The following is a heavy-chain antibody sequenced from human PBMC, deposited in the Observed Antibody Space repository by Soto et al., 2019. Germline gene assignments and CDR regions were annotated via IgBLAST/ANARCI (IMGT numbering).Heavy chain of an antibody. Sequence: EVQLLESGGGLVQPGGSLRLSCAASGFTFSSFVMSWVRQAPGKGLEWLAGITFRGDYTYYADSVKGRFTLSRDNSRNRLDLEMNSLQVEDTALYYCAKLGTMGAFDSWGQGTLLTVSS. CDR2: ITFRGDYT. J-gene: IGHJ4*02. V-gene: IGHV3-23*01. D-gene: IGHD3-10*01. CDR1: GFTFSSFV. CDR3: AKLGTMGAFDS.